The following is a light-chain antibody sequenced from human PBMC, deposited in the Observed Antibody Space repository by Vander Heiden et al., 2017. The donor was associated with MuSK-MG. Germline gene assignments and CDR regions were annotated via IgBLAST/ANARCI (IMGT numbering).Light chain of an antibody. J-gene: IGKJ4*01. V-gene: IGKV3-11*01. CDR2: DAS. Sequence: IVFTPSPATLSLSPGERATLSCRASQSVSSYLAWYQQKPGQAPRLLIYDASNRATGIPARFSGSGSGTDFTLTISSLEPEDFAVYYCQQRSNWPPTFGGGTKVEIK. CDR3: QQRSNWPPT. CDR1: QSVSSY.